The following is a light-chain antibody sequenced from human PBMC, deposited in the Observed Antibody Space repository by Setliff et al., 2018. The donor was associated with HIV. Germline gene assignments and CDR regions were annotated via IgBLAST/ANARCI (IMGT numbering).Light chain of an antibody. CDR2: GAS. V-gene: IGKV3-20*01. J-gene: IGKJ5*01. Sequence: QSPGTLSLSPGERATLSCRASQSLSGTFITWYQHKPGQAPRLLIYGASSRAAGIPDRFSGSGSGTDFSLTISRLEPEDSAVYYCQQYGSSPNTFGQGTRLEIK. CDR3: QQYGSSPNT. CDR1: QSLSGTF.